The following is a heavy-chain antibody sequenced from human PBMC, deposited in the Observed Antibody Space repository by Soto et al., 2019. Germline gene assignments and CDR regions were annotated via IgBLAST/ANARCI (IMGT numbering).Heavy chain of an antibody. CDR3: GRAHLGTDRYVLEPFDP. J-gene: IGHJ5*02. D-gene: IGHD1-1*01. CDR2: TYYRPKWYS. Sequence: PSQTLSLTCAISGDSVSSNSATWNWIRQSPSRGLEWLGRTYYRPKWYSDYAPSVKSRIAINPDTSKNQFSLHLNSVVPEDTAVYYCGRAHLGTDRYVLEPFDPWGQGTLVTVSS. CDR1: GDSVSSNSAT. V-gene: IGHV6-1*01.